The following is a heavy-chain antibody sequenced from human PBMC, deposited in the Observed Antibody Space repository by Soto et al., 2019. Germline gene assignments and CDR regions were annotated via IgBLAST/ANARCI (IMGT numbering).Heavy chain of an antibody. D-gene: IGHD2-15*01. Sequence: GGSLRLSCAASGFTFSGSAMHWVRQASGKGLEWVGRIRSKANSYATAYAASVKGRFTISRDDSKNTAYLQMNSLKTEDTAVYYCTRGPPDCSGGSCYYYYGMDVWGQGTTVTVSS. CDR1: GFTFSGSA. CDR3: TRGPPDCSGGSCYYYYGMDV. J-gene: IGHJ6*02. CDR2: IRSKANSYAT. V-gene: IGHV3-73*01.